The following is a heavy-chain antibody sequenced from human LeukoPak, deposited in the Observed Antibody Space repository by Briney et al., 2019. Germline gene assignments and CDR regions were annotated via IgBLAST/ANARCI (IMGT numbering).Heavy chain of an antibody. D-gene: IGHD1-1*01. J-gene: IGHJ6*02. Sequence: ASVKVSCKASGYTFTSYGISWVRQAPGQGLEWMGWISAYNGNTNYAQKLQGRVTMTTDTSTSTAYMELRSLRSDDTAVYYCARFLELDHCYYYYGMDVWGQGTTVTVSS. CDR2: ISAYNGNT. V-gene: IGHV1-18*01. CDR1: GYTFTSYG. CDR3: ARFLELDHCYYYYGMDV.